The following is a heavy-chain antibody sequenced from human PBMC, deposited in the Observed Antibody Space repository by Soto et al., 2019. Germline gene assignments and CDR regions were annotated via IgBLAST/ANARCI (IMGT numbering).Heavy chain of an antibody. Sequence: SETLSLTCTVSGGSVSSYYWSWIRQPPGKGLEWIGYVYYSGITKYNPSLQSRITMSVDTSKNQFSLRLSSVTAADTAVYYCAKFSNNFDYWGQGXLVTVYS. CDR3: AKFSNNFDY. J-gene: IGHJ4*02. CDR2: VYYSGIT. D-gene: IGHD4-4*01. V-gene: IGHV4-59*02. CDR1: GGSVSSYY.